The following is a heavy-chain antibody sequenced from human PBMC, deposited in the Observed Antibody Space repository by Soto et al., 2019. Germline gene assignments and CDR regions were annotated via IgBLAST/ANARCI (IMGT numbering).Heavy chain of an antibody. J-gene: IGHJ4*02. V-gene: IGHV3-23*01. D-gene: IGHD3-22*01. CDR3: AALIVVVMYPDY. Sequence: EVQLLESGGGLVQPGGSLRLSCAASGFTFSSYAMSWVRQAPGKGLAWVSAVSGSGGRTYYAESVKGRFTISRDNSKNTLYLQMNRLRAEDTAVYYCAALIVVVMYPDYWGQGTLVTVSS. CDR1: GFTFSSYA. CDR2: VSGSGGRT.